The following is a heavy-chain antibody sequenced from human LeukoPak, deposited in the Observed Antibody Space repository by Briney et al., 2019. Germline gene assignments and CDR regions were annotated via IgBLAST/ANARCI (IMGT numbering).Heavy chain of an antibody. D-gene: IGHD6-13*01. CDR3: ARGSLAAAGTSNVYYYYYGMDV. J-gene: IGHJ6*02. CDR2: IRHSGST. Sequence: PSETLSLTCAVYGGSFSGYYWSWIRQPPGKGLEWIGEIRHSGSTNYNPSLKSRVTISVDTSKNQFSLKLSSVTAADTAVYYCARGSLAAAGTSNVYYYYYGMDVWGQGTTVTVSS. CDR1: GGSFSGYY. V-gene: IGHV4-34*01.